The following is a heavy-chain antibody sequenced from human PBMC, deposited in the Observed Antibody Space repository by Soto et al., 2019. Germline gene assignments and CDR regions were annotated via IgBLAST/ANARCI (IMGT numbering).Heavy chain of an antibody. V-gene: IGHV1-3*01. J-gene: IGHJ6*02. D-gene: IGHD3-10*01. Sequence: ASVKVSCKASGYTFTSYAMHWVRQAPGQRLEWMGWINAGNGNTKYSQKFQGRVTITRDTSASTAYMELSSLRSEDTAVYYCARDLYGSGSYLGYYYGMDVWGQGTTVTVSS. CDR3: ARDLYGSGSYLGYYYGMDV. CDR1: GYTFTSYA. CDR2: INAGNGNT.